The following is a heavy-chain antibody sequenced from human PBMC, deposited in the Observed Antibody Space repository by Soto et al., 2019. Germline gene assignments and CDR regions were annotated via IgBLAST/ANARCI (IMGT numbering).Heavy chain of an antibody. Sequence: ASVKVSCKASGYTFTSYYMHWVRQAPGQGLEWMGIINPSGGSTSYAQKFQGRVTMTRDTSTSTVYMELSSLRSEDTAVYYCARDGIDILTGYYPNWFDPWGQGTLVTVS. D-gene: IGHD3-9*01. CDR2: INPSGGST. CDR3: ARDGIDILTGYYPNWFDP. CDR1: GYTFTSYY. J-gene: IGHJ5*02. V-gene: IGHV1-46*01.